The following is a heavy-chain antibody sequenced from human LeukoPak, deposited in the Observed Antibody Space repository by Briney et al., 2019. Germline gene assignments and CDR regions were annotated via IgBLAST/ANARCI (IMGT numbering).Heavy chain of an antibody. J-gene: IGHJ4*02. CDR2: ISDRGST. V-gene: IGHV4-59*01. CDR1: GDSMSNYY. CDR3: ARDVCSGGTCYLDY. D-gene: IGHD2-15*01. Sequence: PSETLSLTCSVSGDSMSNYYWTWIRQPPGKALESIGYISDRGSTYYSPSLKSRATISADTSKNQISLKLTSVTAADTAVYYCARDVCSGGTCYLDYWGRGTLVSVFS.